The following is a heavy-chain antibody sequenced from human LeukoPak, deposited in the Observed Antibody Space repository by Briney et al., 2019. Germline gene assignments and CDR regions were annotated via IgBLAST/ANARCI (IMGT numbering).Heavy chain of an antibody. D-gene: IGHD6-13*01. CDR1: GFTFSSYA. Sequence: GGSLRLSCAASGFTFSSYAMHWVRQAPGKGLEWVAVISYDGSNKYYADSVKGRFTISRDNSKNTLYLQMNSLRAEDTAVYYCARDQQAAAGPDWTEYFQHWGQGTLVTVSS. J-gene: IGHJ1*01. V-gene: IGHV3-30-3*01. CDR3: ARDQQAAAGPDWTEYFQH. CDR2: ISYDGSNK.